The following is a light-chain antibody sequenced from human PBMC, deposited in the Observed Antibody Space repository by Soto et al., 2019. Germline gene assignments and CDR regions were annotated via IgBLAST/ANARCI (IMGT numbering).Light chain of an antibody. V-gene: IGKV3-20*01. CDR2: GAS. CDR3: QQYGST. Sequence: EVVLTQPPATLSVSPGERATLSCRASQSVSSSYLAWYQQKPGQAPRLLIYGASSRATGIPDRFSGSGSGTDFTLTISRLEPEDFAVYYCQQYGSTFGQGTRLQI. J-gene: IGKJ5*01. CDR1: QSVSSSY.